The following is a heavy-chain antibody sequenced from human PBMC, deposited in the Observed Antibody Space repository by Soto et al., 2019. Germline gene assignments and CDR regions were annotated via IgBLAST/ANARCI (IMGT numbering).Heavy chain of an antibody. Sequence: QVQLVQSGAEVKKPGASVKVSCKSSGYTFTSYGISWVRQAPGQGLEWMGWISGYNGNTNYAQKLQGRVTMTTDTSTSKAYMELRSLRSDDTAVYYWARDEGYKWHDGGWFDPWGQGTLVTVSS. J-gene: IGHJ5*02. V-gene: IGHV1-18*01. CDR2: ISGYNGNT. CDR1: GYTFTSYG. D-gene: IGHD1-1*01. CDR3: ARDEGYKWHDGGWFDP.